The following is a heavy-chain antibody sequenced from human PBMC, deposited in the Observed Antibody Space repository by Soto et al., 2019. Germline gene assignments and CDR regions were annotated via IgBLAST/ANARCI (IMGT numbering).Heavy chain of an antibody. V-gene: IGHV3-21*01. Sequence: EVQLVESGGGLVMPGGSLRLSCAASGFTFSTYHMNWVRQAPGKGLEWVSSINPSSSHIYYADSVRGRFTISRDNSKNSMDLQMNSLRTEDAAVYYCARGYCAGCGYYLRRDAIDVWGQGTMVTVSS. CDR1: GFTFSTYH. J-gene: IGHJ3*01. CDR3: ARGYCAGCGYYLRRDAIDV. CDR2: INPSSSHI. D-gene: IGHD2-8*02.